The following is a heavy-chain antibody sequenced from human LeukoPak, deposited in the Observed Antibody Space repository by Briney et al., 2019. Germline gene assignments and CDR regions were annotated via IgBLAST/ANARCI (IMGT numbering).Heavy chain of an antibody. CDR2: IIPIFGSS. D-gene: IGHD3-22*01. J-gene: IGHJ4*02. CDR1: GGTFNNYA. CDR3: ARSHYDSSGYYYLDY. Sequence: SVKVSCKASGGTFNNYAINWVRQAPGQGLEWMGGIIPIFGSSNYAQKFQGRVTITADESTTTAYMELSSLRSEDTAVYYCARSHYDSSGYYYLDYWGQGTLVTVSS. V-gene: IGHV1-69*13.